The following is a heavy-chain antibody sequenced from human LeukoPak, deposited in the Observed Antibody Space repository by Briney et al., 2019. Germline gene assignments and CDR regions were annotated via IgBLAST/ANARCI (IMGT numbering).Heavy chain of an antibody. J-gene: IGHJ6*03. V-gene: IGHV4-59*01. CDR1: GGSISSYY. CDR2: MYYSGST. Sequence: SETLSLTCTVSGGSISSYYWSWIRQPPGKGLEWIGYMYYSGSTNYNPSLKSRVTISVDTSKNQLSLKLTSVTAADTAVYYCARETSQKGAHYMDVWGKGTTVTISS. CDR3: ARETSQKGAHYMDV. D-gene: IGHD3-16*01.